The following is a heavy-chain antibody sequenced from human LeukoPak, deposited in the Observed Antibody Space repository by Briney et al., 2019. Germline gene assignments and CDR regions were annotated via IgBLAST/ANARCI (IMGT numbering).Heavy chain of an antibody. V-gene: IGHV4-39*01. CDR1: GGSISSSSYY. CDR2: IYYSGST. D-gene: IGHD3-3*01. CDR3: EQQGRFGVVITFDY. Sequence: SETLSLTCTVSGGSISSSSYYWGWIRQPPGKGLEWIGSIYYSGSTYYNPSLKSRVTISVDTSKNQFSLKLSSVTAADTAVYYCEQQGRFGVVITFDYWGQGTLVTVSP. J-gene: IGHJ4*02.